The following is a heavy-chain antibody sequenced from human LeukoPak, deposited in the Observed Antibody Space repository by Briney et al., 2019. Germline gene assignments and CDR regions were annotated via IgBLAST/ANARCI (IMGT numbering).Heavy chain of an antibody. CDR3: AKETDTATNWFDP. J-gene: IGHJ5*02. D-gene: IGHD5-18*01. Sequence: HPGGSLRLSCAASGFTFSSYAMRWLRQAPGKGLEWVSAICGSGVSTYYVDSVKGRFTISRDNSKNTLYLQMNSLRAEDTAVYYCAKETDTATNWFDPWCQGALVTVSS. CDR2: ICGSGVST. V-gene: IGHV3-23*01. CDR1: GFTFSSYA.